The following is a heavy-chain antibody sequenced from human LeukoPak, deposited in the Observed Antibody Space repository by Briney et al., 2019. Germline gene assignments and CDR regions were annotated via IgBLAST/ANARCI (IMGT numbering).Heavy chain of an antibody. CDR2: INSDGSST. J-gene: IGHJ3*02. Sequence: GGSLRLSCAASGFTFSSYWMHWVRQAPGKGLVWVSRINSDGSSTTYADSVKGRFTISRDNAKNTLYLQMNSLRAEDTAVYYCARGGSYLSAFDIWGQGTMVTVSS. V-gene: IGHV3-74*01. CDR3: ARGGSYLSAFDI. CDR1: GFTFSSYW. D-gene: IGHD1-26*01.